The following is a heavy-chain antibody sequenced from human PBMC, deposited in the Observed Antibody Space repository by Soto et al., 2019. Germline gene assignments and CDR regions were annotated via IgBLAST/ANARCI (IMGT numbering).Heavy chain of an antibody. D-gene: IGHD3-9*01. CDR1: GGTFSSYA. V-gene: IGHV1-69*01. Sequence: QVQLVQSGAEVKKPGSSVKVSCKASGGTFSSYAISWVRQAPGQGLEWMGGIIPIFGTANYAQKFQGRVTINADESTSTAYMELSSLRSEDTAVYYCARWAGLRYFDWLPYYYYGMDVWGQGTTVTVSS. J-gene: IGHJ6*02. CDR2: IIPIFGTA. CDR3: ARWAGLRYFDWLPYYYYGMDV.